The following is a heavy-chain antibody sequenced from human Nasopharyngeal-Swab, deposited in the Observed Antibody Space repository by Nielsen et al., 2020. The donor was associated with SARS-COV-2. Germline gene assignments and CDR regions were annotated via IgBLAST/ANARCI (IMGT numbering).Heavy chain of an antibody. D-gene: IGHD2-21*01. Sequence: GGSLRLSCAASGFTFSSYAMSWVRQAPGKGLGWVSIISGSGDTTYYADSVNDRFTISRDKSKNTLYLRTNSLRVEDTAVYFCAKAPYLRGLDAWGQGTTVTVSS. J-gene: IGHJ6*02. CDR3: AKAPYLRGLDA. CDR1: GFTFSSYA. CDR2: ISGSGDTT. V-gene: IGHV3-23*01.